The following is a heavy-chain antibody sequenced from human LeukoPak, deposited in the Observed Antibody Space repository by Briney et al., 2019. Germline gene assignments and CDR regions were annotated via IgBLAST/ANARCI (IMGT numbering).Heavy chain of an antibody. Sequence: SETLSLTCAVYGGSFSGYYWSWIRQPPGKGLEWIGEINHSGSTKYSPSLKSRVTISVDTSKNQFSLKLSSVTAADTAVYYCASSPGYCSGGSCYGGLMAFDIWGQGTMVTVSS. D-gene: IGHD2-15*01. CDR1: GGSFSGYY. CDR3: ASSPGYCSGGSCYGGLMAFDI. J-gene: IGHJ3*02. CDR2: INHSGST. V-gene: IGHV4-34*01.